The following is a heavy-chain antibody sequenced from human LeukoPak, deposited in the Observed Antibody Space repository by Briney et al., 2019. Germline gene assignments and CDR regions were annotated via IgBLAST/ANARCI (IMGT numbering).Heavy chain of an antibody. CDR2: IRQDGSDK. CDR1: GFTFRAYW. CDR3: ARGGGGSGWYCENNYMDV. J-gene: IGHJ6*03. V-gene: IGHV3-7*01. Sequence: PGGSLRLSCGASGFTFRAYWMTWVRQAPGRGLDWVANIRQDGSDKYFVDSVKGRFTISRDNAKNSLFLQMNSLRVEDTAVYYCARGGGGSGWYCENNYMDVWGKGTTVIVSS. D-gene: IGHD6-19*01.